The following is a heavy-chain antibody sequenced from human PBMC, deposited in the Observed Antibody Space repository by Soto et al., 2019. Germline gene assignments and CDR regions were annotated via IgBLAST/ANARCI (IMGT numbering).Heavy chain of an antibody. CDR3: ARESEDLTSNFDY. V-gene: IGHV3-30*03. Sequence: GGSLRLSCAASGFTFSSYGMHWVRQAPGKGLEWVAVISYDGSNKYYADSVKGRFTISRDNGKNSLYLEMHSLRAEDTAVYYCARESEDLTSNFDYWGQGTLVTVSS. J-gene: IGHJ4*02. CDR1: GFTFSSYG. CDR2: ISYDGSNK.